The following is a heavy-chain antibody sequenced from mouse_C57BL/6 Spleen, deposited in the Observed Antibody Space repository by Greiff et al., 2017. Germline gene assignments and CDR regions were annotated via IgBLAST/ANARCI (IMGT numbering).Heavy chain of an antibody. Sequence: VQLQQSGAELVKPGASGRISCKASGYAFSSSGMNWVKQRPGKGLEGIGQIYPGDGDTNYNGKFKGKATLTADKSSSTAYMQLSSLTSEDSAVYFCARGLLGFDYWGQGTTLTVSS. CDR2: IYPGDGDT. D-gene: IGHD1-1*01. J-gene: IGHJ2*01. CDR3: ARGLLGFDY. V-gene: IGHV1-80*01. CDR1: GYAFSSSG.